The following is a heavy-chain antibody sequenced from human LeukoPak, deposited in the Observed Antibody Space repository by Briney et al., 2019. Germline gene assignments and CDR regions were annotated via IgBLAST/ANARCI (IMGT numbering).Heavy chain of an antibody. Sequence: GGSLRLSCAASGFTFSSYEMNWVRQAPGKGLEWVLYISSSGITMYYADSVKGRFTISRDNAKNSLYLQMNSLRAEDTAVYYCARGGLVFHYWGQGTLVTVSS. V-gene: IGHV3-48*03. CDR3: ARGGLVFHY. CDR1: GFTFSSYE. D-gene: IGHD3/OR15-3a*01. CDR2: ISSSGITM. J-gene: IGHJ4*02.